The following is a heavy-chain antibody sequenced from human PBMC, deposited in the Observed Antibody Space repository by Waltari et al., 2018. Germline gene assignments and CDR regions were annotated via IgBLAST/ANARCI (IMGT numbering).Heavy chain of an antibody. CDR2: IIPILGIA. D-gene: IGHD2-15*01. J-gene: IGHJ4*02. CDR1: GGTFSSYA. V-gene: IGHV1-69*09. Sequence: QVQLVQSGAEVKKPGSSVTVSCKASGGTFSSYAISWVRQAPGQGLEWMGRIIPILGIANYAQKFQGRVTITADKSTSTAYMELSSLRSEDTAVYYCARMRYCSGGSCYPFDYWGQGTLVTVSS. CDR3: ARMRYCSGGSCYPFDY.